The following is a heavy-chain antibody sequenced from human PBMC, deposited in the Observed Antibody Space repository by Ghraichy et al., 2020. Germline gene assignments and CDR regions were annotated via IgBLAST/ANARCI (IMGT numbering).Heavy chain of an antibody. CDR1: GFTFSSYS. V-gene: IGHV3-48*02. Sequence: GGSLRLSCAASGFTFSSYSIHWVRQAPGKGLEWVSDIGSVSSTIYHTDSVKGRFTISRDNAKNSLYLQMNSLRDEDTAVYYCARSVSRLNGIDVWGQGTTVTVSS. D-gene: IGHD2-8*01. CDR3: ARSVSRLNGIDV. CDR2: IGSVSSTI. J-gene: IGHJ6*02.